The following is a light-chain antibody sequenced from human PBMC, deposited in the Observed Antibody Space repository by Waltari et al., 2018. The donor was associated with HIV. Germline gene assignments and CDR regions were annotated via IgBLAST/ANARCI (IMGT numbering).Light chain of an antibody. V-gene: IGKV1-39*01. Sequence: IQMTQSPSSLSASVGDRVTITCRASQSITTYFNWYQQKPGKAPKLLIFAVSTLQGGVPSRFSGSGSGTDFTLTINNLQPEDFATYYCQQAYSAPYTFGLGTKLGIK. J-gene: IGKJ2*01. CDR3: QQAYSAPYT. CDR2: AVS. CDR1: QSITTY.